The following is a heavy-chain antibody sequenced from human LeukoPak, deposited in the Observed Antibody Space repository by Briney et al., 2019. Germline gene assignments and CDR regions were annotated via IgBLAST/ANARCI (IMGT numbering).Heavy chain of an antibody. Sequence: PGGSLRLSCAASGFTFSSYGVHWVRQAPGKGLEWVAVISYDGSNKYYADSVKGRFTISRDNSKNTLYLQMNSLRAEDTAVYYCAKMGRGPYCSGGSCWGQGTLVTVSS. D-gene: IGHD2-15*01. J-gene: IGHJ4*02. V-gene: IGHV3-30*18. CDR1: GFTFSSYG. CDR3: AKMGRGPYCSGGSC. CDR2: ISYDGSNK.